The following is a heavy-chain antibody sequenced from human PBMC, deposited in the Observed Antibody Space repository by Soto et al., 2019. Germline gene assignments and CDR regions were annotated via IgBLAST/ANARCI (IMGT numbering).Heavy chain of an antibody. D-gene: IGHD3-10*01. V-gene: IGHV3-23*01. CDR3: ARRVIGSSRAFDI. CDR2: ISGSGGST. J-gene: IGHJ3*02. Sequence: GGSLRLSCAASGFTFSSYAMSWVRQAPGKGLEWVSAISGSGGSTYYADSVKGRFTISRDNSKNTLYLQMNSLRAEDTAVYYCARRVIGSSRAFDIWGQGTMLTVPS. CDR1: GFTFSSYA.